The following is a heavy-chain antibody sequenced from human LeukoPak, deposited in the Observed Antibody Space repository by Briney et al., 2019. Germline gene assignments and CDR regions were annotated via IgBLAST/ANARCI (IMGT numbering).Heavy chain of an antibody. CDR1: GGSFSGYY. V-gene: IGHV4-34*01. CDR2: INHSGST. Sequence: PSETLSFTCAVDGGSFSGYYWTWIRQPPGNGLEWIAEINHSGSTNYNPSLKSRVTISVDASKNQFSLKLSSVTAADTAVYYCARANLTHTYYFDYWGQGTLVTVSS. D-gene: IGHD4/OR15-4a*01. J-gene: IGHJ4*02. CDR3: ARANLTHTYYFDY.